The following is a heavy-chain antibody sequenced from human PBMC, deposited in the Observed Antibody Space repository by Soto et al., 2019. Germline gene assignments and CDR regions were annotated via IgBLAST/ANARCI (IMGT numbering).Heavy chain of an antibody. CDR2: IYYSGST. CDR3: ARERGYCSSTSCYYYYYYGMDV. J-gene: IGHJ6*02. CDR1: GGSISSGGYY. Sequence: SETLSLTCTVSGGSISSGGYYWSWIRQHPGKGLEWIGYIYYSGSTYYNPSLKSRVTISVDTSKNQFSLQLNSVTPEDTAVYYCARERGYCSSTSCYYYYYYGMDVWGQGTTVTVSS. V-gene: IGHV4-31*03. D-gene: IGHD2-2*01.